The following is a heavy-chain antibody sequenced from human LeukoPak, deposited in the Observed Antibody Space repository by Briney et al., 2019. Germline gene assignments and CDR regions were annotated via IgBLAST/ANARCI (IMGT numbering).Heavy chain of an antibody. CDR1: GLSICSYY. J-gene: IGHJ4*02. CDR3: ARGGGCTTTGCDFDY. CDR2: ISYSGTT. V-gene: IGHV4-59*12. Sequence: PSETLSLTCTLSGLSICSYYWSWVRESPGKGLGWGGYISYSGTTKYNPSPNSRVTISLDTSKNQFSLKLSSLTAADTAVSYWARGGGCTTTGCDFDYWGQGTLVTVSS. D-gene: IGHD2-2*01.